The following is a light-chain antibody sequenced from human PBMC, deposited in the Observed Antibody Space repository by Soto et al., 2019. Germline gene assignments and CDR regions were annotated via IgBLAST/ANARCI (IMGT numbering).Light chain of an antibody. V-gene: IGLV1-47*02. Sequence: SVLTQPPSTAGTPGQRGTISCSGSSSNIGRNYVYWYQQLTGTAPKLRIYSNNQRLSGVSGGFSGSKSGSSAPLAISGLRSEDEADYYCVAWDESLSCLVFGTGAKVTVL. CDR2: SNN. CDR3: VAWDESLSCLV. J-gene: IGLJ1*01. CDR1: SSNIGRNY.